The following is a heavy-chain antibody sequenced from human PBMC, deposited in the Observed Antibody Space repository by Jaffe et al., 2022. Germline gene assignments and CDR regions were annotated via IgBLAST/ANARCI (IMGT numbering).Heavy chain of an antibody. CDR2: IKPDGSYT. D-gene: IGHD5-12*01. J-gene: IGHJ4*02. CDR3: AGGDSGYLGY. V-gene: IGHV3-74*01. Sequence: EVQLVESGGGLVQPGGSLRLSCAASGFTLSSYWMHWVRQAPGKGLLWVSRIKPDGSYTTYADSVRGRFTISRDNVKNTFYLQMNSLRAEDTAVYYCAGGDSGYLGYWGQGILVTVSS. CDR1: GFTLSSYW.